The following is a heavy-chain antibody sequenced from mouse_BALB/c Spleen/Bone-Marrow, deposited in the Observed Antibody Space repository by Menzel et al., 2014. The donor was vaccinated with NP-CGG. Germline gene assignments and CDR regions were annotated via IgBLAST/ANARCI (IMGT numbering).Heavy chain of an antibody. D-gene: IGHD2-3*01. Sequence: VQLVESGAELVKPGASVKLSCKASGYTFTFYWIHWVKQRPGQGLEWIGEINPSNGRTNYNEKLKNKATLTVDKSSSTAYMQLSSLTSEDSAVYFCARYDGPAWFAYWGQGTLVTVSA. CDR2: INPSNGRT. CDR1: GYTFTFYW. J-gene: IGHJ3*01. CDR3: ARYDGPAWFAY. V-gene: IGHV1S81*02.